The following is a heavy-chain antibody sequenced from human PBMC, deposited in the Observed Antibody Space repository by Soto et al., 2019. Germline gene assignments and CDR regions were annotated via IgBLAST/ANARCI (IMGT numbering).Heavy chain of an antibody. D-gene: IGHD6-13*01. J-gene: IGHJ6*02. V-gene: IGHV1-69*06. Sequence: QVQLVQSGAEVKKPGSSVKVSCKASGGTFSSYAISWVRQAPGQGLEWMGGTFPMCGKANYAQKFQGRVTISADKSTSTAYMELSSLTSEDTDVYYCATVDISTWIDGMDVWGQGTTVTVSS. CDR3: ATVDISTWIDGMDV. CDR1: GGTFSSYA. CDR2: TFPMCGKA.